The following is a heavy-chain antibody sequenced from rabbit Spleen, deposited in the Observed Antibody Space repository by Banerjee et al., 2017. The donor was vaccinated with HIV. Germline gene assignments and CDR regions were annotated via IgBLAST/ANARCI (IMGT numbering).Heavy chain of an antibody. J-gene: IGHJ3*01. Sequence: QEQLEESGGGLVKPEGSLTLTCKASGFSFNSNSWICWVRQAPGKGLEWIGYIDPVFGSTYYASWVNGRFTISSHNAQNTLYLRLNSLTAADTATYFCARDLDGVIGWNFGWWGQGTLVTVS. CDR1: GFSFNSNSW. CDR2: IDPVFGST. D-gene: IGHD4-1*01. V-gene: IGHV1S45*01. CDR3: ARDLDGVIGWNFGW.